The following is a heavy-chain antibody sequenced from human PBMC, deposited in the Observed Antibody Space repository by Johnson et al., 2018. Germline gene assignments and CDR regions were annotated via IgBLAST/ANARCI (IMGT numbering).Heavy chain of an antibody. CDR3: ARVSSEYDYYYMDV. J-gene: IGHJ6*03. V-gene: IGHV3-11*04. CDR1: GFSFSDHY. Sequence: VQLVESGGGLVKPGGSLRLSCAASGFSFSDHYMSWIRQTPGKGLEWISYISSSSSTISYADSVKGRFTISRDNAKKSLYLQMNSLRAEDTALYDCARVSSEYDYYYMDVWGKGTTVTVSS. CDR2: ISSSSSTI.